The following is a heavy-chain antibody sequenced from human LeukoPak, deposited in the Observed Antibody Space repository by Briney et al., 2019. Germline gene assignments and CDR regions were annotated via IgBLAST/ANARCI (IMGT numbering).Heavy chain of an antibody. Sequence: GGSLRLSCAASGFTFSSYGMHWVRQAPGKGLEWVAVISYDGSNKYYADSVKGRFTISRDNSKNTLYLQMNSLRAEDTAVYYCAKSPHSSGWYDWFDPWGQGTLVTVSS. CDR3: AKSPHSSGWYDWFDP. CDR1: GFTFSSYG. V-gene: IGHV3-30*18. CDR2: ISYDGSNK. J-gene: IGHJ5*02. D-gene: IGHD6-19*01.